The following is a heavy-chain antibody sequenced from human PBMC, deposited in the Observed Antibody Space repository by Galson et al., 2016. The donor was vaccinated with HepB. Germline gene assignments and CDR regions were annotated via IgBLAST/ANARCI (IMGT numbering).Heavy chain of an antibody. CDR1: GGSVSTSNYC. CDR2: ICHNGNT. D-gene: IGHD2-21*01. CDR3: ARHVVPEDAFNI. V-gene: IGHV4-39*01. Sequence: SETLSLTCTASGGSVSTSNYCWDWVRQPPGQGLEWIGSICHNGNTYYNPSLKSRVAMSVDRSNNQVSLKLRSVTAADTAVYCCARHVVPEDAFNIWGQGTRVTVSS. J-gene: IGHJ3*02.